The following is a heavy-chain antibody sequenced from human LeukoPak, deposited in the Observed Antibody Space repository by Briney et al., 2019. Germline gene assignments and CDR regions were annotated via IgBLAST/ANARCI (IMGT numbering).Heavy chain of an antibody. V-gene: IGHV4-34*01. CDR1: GGSFSGYY. D-gene: IGHD2-21*02. CDR3: ARDQYCGGDCYSRAFDI. J-gene: IGHJ3*02. Sequence: PSETLSLTCAVYGGSFSGYYWSWIRQPPGKGLEWIGEINHSGSTNYNPSLKSRVTISVDRSKNQFSLKLSSVTAADTAVYYCARDQYCGGDCYSRAFDIWGQGTMVTVSS. CDR2: INHSGST.